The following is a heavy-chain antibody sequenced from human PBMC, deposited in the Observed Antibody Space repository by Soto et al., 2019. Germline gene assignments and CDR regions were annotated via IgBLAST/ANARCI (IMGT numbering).Heavy chain of an antibody. D-gene: IGHD5-12*01. J-gene: IGHJ4*02. CDR1: GFIYSIYA. CDR2: ISGSGGET. V-gene: IGHV3-23*01. CDR3: AKEIAVAVATPLEY. Sequence: EVQLLQSGGGLVQPGGSLRLSCTASGFIYSIYAMAWVRQAPGKGLEWVSAISGSGGETYYADSVKGRFTISRDNSKNTVYLQMTNLRAEDTAVYYCAKEIAVAVATPLEYWGQGTLVTVSS.